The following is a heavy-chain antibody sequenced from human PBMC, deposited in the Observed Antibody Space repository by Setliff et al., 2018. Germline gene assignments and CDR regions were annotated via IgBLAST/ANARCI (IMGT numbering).Heavy chain of an antibody. V-gene: IGHV1-2*04. Sequence: EASVKVSCKASGYTFTGYYMHWVRQAPRQGLEWMGWINPNSGGTNYAQKFQGWVTMTRDTSISTAYMELSRLRSDDTAVYYCARGRDFWSGYLVYWGQGTLVTVSS. CDR1: GYTFTGYY. CDR3: ARGRDFWSGYLVY. D-gene: IGHD3-3*01. CDR2: INPNSGGT. J-gene: IGHJ4*02.